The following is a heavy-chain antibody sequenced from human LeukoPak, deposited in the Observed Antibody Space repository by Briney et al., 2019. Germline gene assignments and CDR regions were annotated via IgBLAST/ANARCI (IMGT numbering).Heavy chain of an antibody. J-gene: IGHJ4*02. D-gene: IGHD3-9*01. Sequence: ASVNVSCKASGYTFTGYYMHWVRQAPGQGLEWMGWINPNSGGTNYAQKFQGRVTMTRDTSISTAYMELSRLRSDDTAVYYCARAGAYYDILTGYLDPYYFDYWGQGTLVTVSS. V-gene: IGHV1-2*02. CDR2: INPNSGGT. CDR1: GYTFTGYY. CDR3: ARAGAYYDILTGYLDPYYFDY.